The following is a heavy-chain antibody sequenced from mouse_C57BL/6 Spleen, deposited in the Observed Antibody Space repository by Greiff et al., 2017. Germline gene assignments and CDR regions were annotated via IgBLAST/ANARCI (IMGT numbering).Heavy chain of an antibody. CDR2: IDPANGNT. J-gene: IGHJ4*01. CDR3: ARNDPTVVWDGHAMDY. D-gene: IGHD1-1*01. V-gene: IGHV14-3*01. Sequence: VQLQQSVAELVRPGASVKLSCTASGFNIKNTYMHWVKQRPEQGLEWIGRIDPANGNTKYAPKFQGKATITADTSSNTAYLQLSSLTSENTAIYYCARNDPTVVWDGHAMDYWGQGTSVTVSS. CDR1: GFNIKNTY.